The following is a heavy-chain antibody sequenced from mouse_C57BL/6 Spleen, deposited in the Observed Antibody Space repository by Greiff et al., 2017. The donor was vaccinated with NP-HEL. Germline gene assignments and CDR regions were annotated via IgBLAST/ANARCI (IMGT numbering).Heavy chain of an antibody. J-gene: IGHJ3*01. CDR2: IYPSDSET. V-gene: IGHV1-61*01. Sequence: VQLQQSGAELVRPGSSVKLSCKASGYTFTSYWMDWVKQRPGQGLEWIGNIYPSDSETHYNQKFKDKATLTVDKSSSTAYMQLSSLTSEDSAVYYCARSRYYYGSTLAYWGQGTLVTVSA. CDR1: GYTFTSYW. CDR3: ARSRYYYGSTLAY. D-gene: IGHD1-1*01.